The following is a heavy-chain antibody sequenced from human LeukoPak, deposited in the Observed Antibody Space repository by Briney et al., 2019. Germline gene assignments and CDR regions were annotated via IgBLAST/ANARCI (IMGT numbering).Heavy chain of an antibody. Sequence: ASVKVSCKASGYTFTSYDINWVRQATGQGLEWMGWMNPNSGNTGYAQKLQGRVTMTTDTSTSTAYMELRSLRSDDTAVYYCARGHSGSYYRPYYFDYWGQGTLVTVSS. CDR1: GYTFTSYD. D-gene: IGHD1-26*01. CDR2: MNPNSGNT. V-gene: IGHV1-8*01. J-gene: IGHJ4*02. CDR3: ARGHSGSYYRPYYFDY.